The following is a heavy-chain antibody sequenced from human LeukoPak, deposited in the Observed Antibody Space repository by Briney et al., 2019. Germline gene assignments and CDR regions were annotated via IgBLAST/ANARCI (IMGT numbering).Heavy chain of an antibody. J-gene: IGHJ3*02. V-gene: IGHV4-61*02. CDR1: GGSISSGSYY. CDR2: IYTSGST. D-gene: IGHD6-19*01. Sequence: SETLSRTCTVSGGSISSGSYYWSWIRQPAGKGLEWIGRIYTSGSTNYNPSLKSRVTISVDTSKNQFSLKLSSVTAADTAVYYCARDILPRGWYLNAFDIWGQGTMVTVSS. CDR3: ARDILPRGWYLNAFDI.